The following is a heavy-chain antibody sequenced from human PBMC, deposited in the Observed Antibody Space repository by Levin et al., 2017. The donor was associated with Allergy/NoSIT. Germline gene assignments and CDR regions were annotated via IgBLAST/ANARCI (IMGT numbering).Heavy chain of an antibody. D-gene: IGHD2-15*01. CDR2: ISAYNGDT. Sequence: ASVKFSCKPSGYTFITYGISWVRQAPGQGLEWMGWISAYNGDTHYAQKFQGRVTMTTDTSTSTAYMELRSLRSDDTAVYYCARDPSREGWARGGAAYFDYWGQGTLVTDSS. CDR1: GYTFITYG. V-gene: IGHV1-18*01. J-gene: IGHJ4*02. CDR3: ARDPSREGWARGGAAYFDY.